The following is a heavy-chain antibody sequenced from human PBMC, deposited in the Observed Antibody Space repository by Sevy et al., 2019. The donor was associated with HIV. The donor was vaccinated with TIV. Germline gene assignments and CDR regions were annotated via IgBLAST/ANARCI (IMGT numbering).Heavy chain of an antibody. J-gene: IGHJ4*02. V-gene: IGHV3-30*18. CDR2: ISYDGSNK. CDR1: GFTFSNYG. CDR3: AKDRRDFWSGYRTLDY. D-gene: IGHD3-3*01. Sequence: GGSLRLSCAVSGFTFSNYGMHWVRQAPGKGLEWVAVISYDGSNKYYAGSVKGRFTISRDNSKKTLYLQMNGLRAEDTAVYYCAKDRRDFWSGYRTLDYWGQGTLVTVSS.